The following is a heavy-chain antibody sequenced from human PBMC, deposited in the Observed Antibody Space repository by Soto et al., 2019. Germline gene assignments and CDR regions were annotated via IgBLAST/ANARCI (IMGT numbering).Heavy chain of an antibody. Sequence: EVQLVQSGAEVKKPGESLKISCKGSGYSFTSYWIGWVRQMPGKGLEWMGIIYPGDSDTRYSPSFQGQVTISADKSISTAYLQWSSLKASDTAMYYCARQVDVVVVAANSWFDPWGQGTLVTVSS. V-gene: IGHV5-51*01. D-gene: IGHD2-15*01. CDR3: ARQVDVVVVAANSWFDP. CDR2: IYPGDSDT. J-gene: IGHJ5*02. CDR1: GYSFTSYW.